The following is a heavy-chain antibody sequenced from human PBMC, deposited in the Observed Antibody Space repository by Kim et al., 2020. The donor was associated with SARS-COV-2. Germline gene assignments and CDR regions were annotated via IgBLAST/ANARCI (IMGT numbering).Heavy chain of an antibody. CDR2: INPNSGGT. D-gene: IGHD6-13*01. V-gene: IGHV1-2*06. CDR3: ASRSIAAAGTYGMDV. J-gene: IGHJ6*02. Sequence: ASVKVSCKASGYTFTGYYMHWVRQAPGQGLEWMGRINPNSGGTNYAQKFQGRVTMTRDTSISTAYMELSRLRSDDTAVYYCASRSIAAAGTYGMDVWGQGTTVTVSS. CDR1: GYTFTGYY.